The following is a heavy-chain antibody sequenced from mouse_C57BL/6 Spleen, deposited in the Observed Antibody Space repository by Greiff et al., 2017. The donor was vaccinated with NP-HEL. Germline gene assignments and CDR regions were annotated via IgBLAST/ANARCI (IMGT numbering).Heavy chain of an antibody. CDR1: GFTFTDYY. D-gene: IGHD2-3*01. CDR2: IRNKANGYTT. V-gene: IGHV7-3*01. J-gene: IGHJ4*01. Sequence: EVMLVESGGGLVQPGGSLSLSCAASGFTFTDYYMSWVRQPPGKALEWLGFIRNKANGYTTEYSASVKGRFTISRDNSQSILYLQMNALRAEDSATYYCARLMDDGDFYAMDYWGQGTSVTVSS. CDR3: ARLMDDGDFYAMDY.